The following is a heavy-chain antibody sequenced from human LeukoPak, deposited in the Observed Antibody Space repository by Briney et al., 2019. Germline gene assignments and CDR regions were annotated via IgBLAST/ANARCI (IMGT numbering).Heavy chain of an antibody. D-gene: IGHD1-14*01. Sequence: GGSLRLSCAASEFTFSTYSMNWVRQAPGKGLEWVSCISSSGNFRKYADSVRGRFTISRDNAKNSLYLQMDGLRAEDTAVYYCARDAWVPGDHNGMDVWGQGTTVTVSS. J-gene: IGHJ6*02. CDR3: ARDAWVPGDHNGMDV. CDR2: ISSSGNFR. CDR1: EFTFSTYS. V-gene: IGHV3-21*06.